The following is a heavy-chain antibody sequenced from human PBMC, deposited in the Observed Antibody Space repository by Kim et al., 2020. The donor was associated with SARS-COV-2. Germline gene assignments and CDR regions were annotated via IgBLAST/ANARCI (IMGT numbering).Heavy chain of an antibody. CDR2: INHSGST. CDR1: GGSFSGYY. D-gene: IGHD3-3*01. V-gene: IGHV4-34*01. CDR3: ARPSYYDFWSGSRVWFDP. J-gene: IGHJ5*02. Sequence: SETLSLTCAVYGGSFSGYYWSWIRQPPGKGLEWIGEINHSGSTNYNPSLKSRVTISVDTSKNQFSLKLSSVTAADTAVYYCARPSYYDFWSGSRVWFDPWGQGTLVTVSP.